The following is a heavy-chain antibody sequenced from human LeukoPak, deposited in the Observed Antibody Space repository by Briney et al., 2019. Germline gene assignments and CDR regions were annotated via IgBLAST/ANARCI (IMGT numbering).Heavy chain of an antibody. Sequence: SVKVSCKASGGTFSSYAISWVRQAPGQGLEWMGGIIPIFGTANYAQKFQGRVTITTDESTSTAYMELSSLRSEDTAVYYCARSLHYYDSSGFDLWGCGTLVTVSS. V-gene: IGHV1-69*05. D-gene: IGHD3-22*01. CDR1: GGTFSSYA. CDR3: ARSLHYYDSSGFDL. CDR2: IIPIFGTA. J-gene: IGHJ2*01.